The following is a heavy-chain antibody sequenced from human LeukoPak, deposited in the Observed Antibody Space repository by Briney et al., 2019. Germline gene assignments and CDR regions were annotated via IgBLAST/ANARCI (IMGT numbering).Heavy chain of an antibody. J-gene: IGHJ4*02. V-gene: IGHV3-23*01. D-gene: IGHD3-22*01. CDR3: ARDKSSGYYYFDY. CDR1: GFAFRTYA. Sequence: GGSLRLSCAASGFAFRTYALSWVRQAPGKGLDWVSAIDGNGGKTFYADSVKGRFTISRDNSKNTLYLQMNSLRAEDTALYYCARDKSSGYYYFDYWGQGSLVTVSS. CDR2: IDGNGGKT.